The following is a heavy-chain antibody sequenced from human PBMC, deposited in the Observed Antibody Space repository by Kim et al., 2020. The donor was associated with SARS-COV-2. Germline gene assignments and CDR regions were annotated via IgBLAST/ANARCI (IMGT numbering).Heavy chain of an antibody. CDR3: ARVGTYYDFWSGYPNWFDP. CDR2: ISSSSSYT. CDR1: GFTFSDYY. V-gene: IGHV3-11*06. D-gene: IGHD3-3*01. J-gene: IGHJ5*02. Sequence: GGSLRLSCAASGFTFSDYYMSWIRQAPGKGLEWVSYISSSSSYTNYADSVKGRFTISRDNAKNSLYLQMNSLRAEDTAVYYCARVGTYYDFWSGYPNWFDPWGQGTLVTVSS.